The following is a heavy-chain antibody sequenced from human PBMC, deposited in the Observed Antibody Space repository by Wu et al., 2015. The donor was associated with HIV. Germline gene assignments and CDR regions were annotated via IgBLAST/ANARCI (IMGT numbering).Heavy chain of an antibody. CDR1: GYTFTAYY. Sequence: QVQLVQSGAEVKKPGASVEVSCKASGYTFTAYYIHWVRQAPGQGLEWMGWISPNSGGTKYAQKFQGRVTMTGDTSSNTAYMEVSRLTSDDTAVYYCARLAVTGRSWFDPWGQGTLVTVSS. D-gene: IGHD6-19*01. V-gene: IGHV1-2*02. J-gene: IGHJ5*02. CDR3: ARLAVTGRSWFDP. CDR2: ISPNSGGT.